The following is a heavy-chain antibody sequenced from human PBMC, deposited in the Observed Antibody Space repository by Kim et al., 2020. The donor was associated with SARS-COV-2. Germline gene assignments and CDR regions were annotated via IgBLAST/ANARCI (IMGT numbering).Heavy chain of an antibody. V-gene: IGHV1-46*01. Sequence: QKFQGRVTMTRDTSTSTVYMELSSLRSEDTAVYYCARSYGDDSQRGYFDYWGQGTLVTVSS. CDR3: ARSYGDDSQRGYFDY. D-gene: IGHD4-17*01. J-gene: IGHJ4*02.